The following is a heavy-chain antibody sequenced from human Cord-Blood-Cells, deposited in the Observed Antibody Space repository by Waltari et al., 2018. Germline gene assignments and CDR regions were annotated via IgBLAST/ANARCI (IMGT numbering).Heavy chain of an antibody. D-gene: IGHD6-6*01. CDR3: AKDRSSIAAHDAFDI. CDR1: GFTFSSYG. Sequence: QVQLVESVGGVVQPGGSLRLSCAASGFTFSSYGIHWVRPAPSKGLEWVAFIRYDGSNKYYADSVKGRFTISRDNSKNTLYLQMNSLRAEDMAVYYCAKDRSSIAAHDAFDIWGQGTMVTVSS. J-gene: IGHJ3*02. CDR2: IRYDGSNK. V-gene: IGHV3-30*02.